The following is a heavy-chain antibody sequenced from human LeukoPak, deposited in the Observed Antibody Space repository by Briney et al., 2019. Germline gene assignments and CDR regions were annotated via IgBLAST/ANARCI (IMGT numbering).Heavy chain of an antibody. CDR2: LYSGGRA. V-gene: IGHV3-53*01. D-gene: IGHD1-26*01. Sequence: PGGSLRLSCAASGFTVSNNYMSWVRQAPGKGLEWVSVLYSGGRAYYADSVRGRFTISRDNSKNTLYLQMNSLRADDTAVYYCARETGSYGLDYWGQGTLVTVSS. J-gene: IGHJ4*02. CDR1: GFTVSNNY. CDR3: ARETGSYGLDY.